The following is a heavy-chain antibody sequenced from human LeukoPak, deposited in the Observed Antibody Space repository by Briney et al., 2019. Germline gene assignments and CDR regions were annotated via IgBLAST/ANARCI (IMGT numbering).Heavy chain of an antibody. V-gene: IGHV3-30-3*01. Sequence: GRSLRLSCAASGFTFSSYPMHWVRQAPGKGLEWVAVVSDDGNKKFDADFVKGRFTISRDNSKNTLYLQMNSPRGEDTAVYYCARGQLLLEGYFYYMDVWGEGTTVAVSS. D-gene: IGHD2-2*01. CDR2: VSDDGNKK. CDR1: GFTFSSYP. J-gene: IGHJ6*03. CDR3: ARGQLLLEGYFYYMDV.